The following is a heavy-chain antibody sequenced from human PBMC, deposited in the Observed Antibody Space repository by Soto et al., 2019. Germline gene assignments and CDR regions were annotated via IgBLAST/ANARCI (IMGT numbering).Heavy chain of an antibody. V-gene: IGHV4-31*03. D-gene: IGHD3-22*01. J-gene: IGHJ4*02. Sequence: TSETLSLTCTVSGGSISSGGYYWSWIRQHPGKGLEWIGYIYYSGSTYYNPSLKSRVTISVDTSKNQFSLKLSSVTAADTAVYYCAREYSLAVVAPGYWGQGTLVTVSS. CDR3: AREYSLAVVAPGY. CDR1: GGSISSGGYY. CDR2: IYYSGST.